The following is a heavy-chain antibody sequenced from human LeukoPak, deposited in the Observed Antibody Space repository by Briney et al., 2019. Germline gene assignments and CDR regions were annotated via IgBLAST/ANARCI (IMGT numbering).Heavy chain of an antibody. Sequence: PGGSLRLSCVASGFTFSSYGMHWVRQAPGKGLEWVAVISYDGSNKYYADSVKGRFTISRDNSKNTLYLQMNSLRAEDTAVYYCAKSLTIFGVVTANYYMDVWGKGTTVTVSS. CDR3: AKSLTIFGVVTANYYMDV. V-gene: IGHV3-30*18. J-gene: IGHJ6*03. CDR1: GFTFSSYG. CDR2: ISYDGSNK. D-gene: IGHD3-3*01.